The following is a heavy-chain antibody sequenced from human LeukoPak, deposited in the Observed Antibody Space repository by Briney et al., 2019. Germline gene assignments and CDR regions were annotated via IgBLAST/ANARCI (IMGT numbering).Heavy chain of an antibody. D-gene: IGHD4-17*01. Sequence: GGSLRLSCAASGFTFSSYWMSWVRQAPGRGLEWVANIKQDGSEKYYVDSVKGRFIISRDNAKKSLYLQMNSLRGEDTAIYYCAEGSNYGDSSFWGQGTLVTVSS. CDR2: IKQDGSEK. V-gene: IGHV3-7*01. J-gene: IGHJ4*02. CDR3: AEGSNYGDSSF. CDR1: GFTFSSYW.